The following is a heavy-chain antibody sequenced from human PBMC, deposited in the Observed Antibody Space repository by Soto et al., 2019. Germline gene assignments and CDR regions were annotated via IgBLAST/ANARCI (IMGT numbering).Heavy chain of an antibody. J-gene: IGHJ4*02. V-gene: IGHV2-5*02. CDR2: IYWDDDK. CDR3: AHRFRHLDVFDY. D-gene: IGHD3-16*01. Sequence: QITLKESGPTLVKPTQTLTLTCTFSGFSLSTSGMGVGWIRQPPGKALEWLALIYWDDDKRYSPSLKSRLTITVDTSKDQVVLTMTNMDPVDTATYYCAHRFRHLDVFDYWGQGTLVTISS. CDR1: GFSLSTSGMG.